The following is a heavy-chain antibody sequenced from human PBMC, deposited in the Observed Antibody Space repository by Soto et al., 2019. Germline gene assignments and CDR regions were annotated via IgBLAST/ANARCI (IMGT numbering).Heavy chain of an antibody. Sequence: SETLSLTCTVSGRSISSYSWSWIRQPPGKGLEWIGCIYYSGSTNYNPALKSRVTISVDKSKNQFSLNLRSVNAADTAVYYCARGRWLQLIYFDYWGQGSLVTVS. J-gene: IGHJ4*02. V-gene: IGHV4-59*01. CDR2: IYYSGST. CDR3: ARGRWLQLIYFDY. CDR1: GRSISSYS. D-gene: IGHD5-12*01.